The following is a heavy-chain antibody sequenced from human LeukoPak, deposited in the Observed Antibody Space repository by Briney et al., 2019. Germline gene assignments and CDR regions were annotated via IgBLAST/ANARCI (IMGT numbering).Heavy chain of an antibody. V-gene: IGHV1-46*01. CDR3: ARGGDGDYYYYYYMDV. D-gene: IGHD4-17*01. CDR2: INPSGGST. J-gene: IGHJ6*03. Sequence: ASVKVSCKACGYTFTSYYMHWVRQAPGQGLEWMGIINPSGGSTSYAQKFQGRVTMTRDMSTSTVYMELSSLRSEDTAVYYCARGGDGDYYYYYYMDVRGKGTTVTVSS. CDR1: GYTFTSYY.